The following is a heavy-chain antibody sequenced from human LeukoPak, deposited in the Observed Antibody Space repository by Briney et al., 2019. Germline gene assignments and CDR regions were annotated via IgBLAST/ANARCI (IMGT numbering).Heavy chain of an antibody. Sequence: GGSLRLSCAATGFTFSSYAMSWVRQAPGKGLEWVSAIGGSGVHTYYADSAKGRFTISRDNSKSTLYLQMNSLRAEDTAVYYCAKDLSYCSGGTCYTSRYYGMDVWGQGTTVTVSS. J-gene: IGHJ6*02. D-gene: IGHD2-15*01. V-gene: IGHV3-23*01. CDR1: GFTFSSYA. CDR3: AKDLSYCSGGTCYTSRYYGMDV. CDR2: IGGSGVHT.